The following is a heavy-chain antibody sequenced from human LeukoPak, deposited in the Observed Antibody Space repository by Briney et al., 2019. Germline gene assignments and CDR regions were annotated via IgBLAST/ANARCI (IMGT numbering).Heavy chain of an antibody. J-gene: IGHJ6*03. Sequence: LSLTCTVYGGSFSGYYWSWIRQPPGKGLEWVSYISSSGSTIYYADSVKGRFTISRDNAKNSLYLQMNSLRAEDTAVYYCARWLVSRYMDVWGKGTTVTISS. CDR3: ARWLVSRYMDV. CDR1: GGSFSGYY. CDR2: ISSSGSTI. D-gene: IGHD6-19*01. V-gene: IGHV3-11*04.